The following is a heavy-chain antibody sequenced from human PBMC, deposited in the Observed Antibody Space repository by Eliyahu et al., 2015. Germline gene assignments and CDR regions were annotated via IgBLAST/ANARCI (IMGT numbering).Heavy chain of an antibody. V-gene: IGHV1-8*01. Sequence: QXQLVQSGAEVKKPGASVKVSCKASGYTFTSXXXHWGXQATGXGPEWKGWRNXNSGNTGYAQKFQGRVTMTRNTSISTAYMELSSLRSEDTAVYYCARENKMVQGVFADYWGQGTLVTVSS. J-gene: IGHJ4*02. CDR3: ARENKMVQGVFADY. CDR1: GYTFTSXX. CDR2: RNXNSGNT. D-gene: IGHD3-10*01.